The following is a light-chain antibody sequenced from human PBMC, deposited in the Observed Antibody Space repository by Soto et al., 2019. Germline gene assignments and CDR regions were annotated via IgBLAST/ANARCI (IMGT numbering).Light chain of an antibody. CDR3: CSYAGSTYF. J-gene: IGLJ1*01. V-gene: IGLV2-11*01. Sequence: QSALTQPRSVSGSTGQSVTISCTGTSSDVGSYNYVSWYQQHPGKAPKLMIFDVSKRPSGVPDRFSGFKSGNTASLTISGLQAEDEADYSCCSYAGSTYFFGSGTKLTVL. CDR1: SSDVGSYNY. CDR2: DVS.